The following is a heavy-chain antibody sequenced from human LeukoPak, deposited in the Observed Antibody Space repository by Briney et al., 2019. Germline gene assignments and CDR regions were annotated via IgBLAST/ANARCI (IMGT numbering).Heavy chain of an antibody. D-gene: IGHD3-3*01. CDR3: AKDHPRFTIWYYFDY. CDR1: GFTFSSYS. J-gene: IGHJ4*02. Sequence: GGSLRLSCAASGFTFSSYSMNWVRQAPGKGLEWVSSISSSSSYIYYADSVKGRFTISRDNAKNSLYLQMNSLRAEDTAVYYCAKDHPRFTIWYYFDYWGQGTLVTVSS. V-gene: IGHV3-21*01. CDR2: ISSSSSYI.